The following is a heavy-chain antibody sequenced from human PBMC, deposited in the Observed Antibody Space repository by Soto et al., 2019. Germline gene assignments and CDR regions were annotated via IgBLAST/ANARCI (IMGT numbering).Heavy chain of an antibody. CDR2: INHTGHN. V-gene: IGHV4-34*01. D-gene: IGHD3-10*01. CDR3: ARSGHLFDS. J-gene: IGHJ4*02. Sequence: SDALSLTSAVDGRSFSDYYWSWIRQPPGKGLEWIGEINHTGHNNYNPSLKSRVTISVDTSKNQFSLKLSSVTAADTAVYYCARSGHLFDSWGQG. CDR1: GRSFSDYY.